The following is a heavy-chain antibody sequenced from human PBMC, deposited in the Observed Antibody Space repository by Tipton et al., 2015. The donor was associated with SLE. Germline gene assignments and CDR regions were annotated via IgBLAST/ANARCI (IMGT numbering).Heavy chain of an antibody. D-gene: IGHD1-14*01. CDR3: ARAGFSFDI. V-gene: IGHV1-18*01. CDR1: GGTFSSYT. Sequence: QVQLVQSGAEVKKPGSSVKVSCKASGGTFSSYTISWVRQAPGQGLEWMGWISAYNGNAYYAQKVQGRVTMTTDTSTNTAYMELRSLRSDDTAVYYCARAGFSFDIWGQGTMVTVSS. CDR2: ISAYNGNA. J-gene: IGHJ3*02.